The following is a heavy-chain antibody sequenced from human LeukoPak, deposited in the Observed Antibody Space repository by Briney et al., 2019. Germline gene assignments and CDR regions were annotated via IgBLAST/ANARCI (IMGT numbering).Heavy chain of an antibody. CDR1: DDSINSYY. Sequence: SETLSLTCTVSDDSINSYYWTWIRQSPGKGLEWIGYIYYSGSTNSNPSLKSRVTISVDTSKNQFSLKLISVTAADTAVYYCARVSDSSGPNFDYWGQGTLVTVSS. V-gene: IGHV4-59*01. J-gene: IGHJ4*02. CDR2: IYYSGST. CDR3: ARVSDSSGPNFDY. D-gene: IGHD3-22*01.